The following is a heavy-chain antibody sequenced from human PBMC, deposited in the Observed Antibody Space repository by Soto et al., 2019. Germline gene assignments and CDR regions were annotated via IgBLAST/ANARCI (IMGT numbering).Heavy chain of an antibody. CDR1: GFTFSSYA. J-gene: IGHJ4*02. D-gene: IGHD3-10*01. CDR2: ISGSGGST. CDR3: AKGPFVARAVRSEFFDY. Sequence: PGGSLRLSCAASGFTFSSYAMSWVRQAPGKGLEWVSAISGSGGSTYYADSVKGRFTISRDNSKNTLYLQMNSLRAEDTAVYYCAKGPFVARAVRSEFFDYWGQGTLVTVSP. V-gene: IGHV3-23*01.